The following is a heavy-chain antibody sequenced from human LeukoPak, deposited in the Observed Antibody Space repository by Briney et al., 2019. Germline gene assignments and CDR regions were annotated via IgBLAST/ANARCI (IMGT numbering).Heavy chain of an antibody. V-gene: IGHV4-38-2*02. D-gene: IGHD3-10*01. J-gene: IGHJ2*01. CDR1: GYSISSGYY. Sequence: SETLSLTCTVSGYSISSGYYWGWIRQPPGRGLEWIGSIYHSGSTYYNPSLKSRVTISIDTSKNQFSLKLTSVTAADTAVYYCARDGWFAESRYIDLWGRGTLVTVSS. CDR3: ARDGWFAESRYIDL. CDR2: IYHSGST.